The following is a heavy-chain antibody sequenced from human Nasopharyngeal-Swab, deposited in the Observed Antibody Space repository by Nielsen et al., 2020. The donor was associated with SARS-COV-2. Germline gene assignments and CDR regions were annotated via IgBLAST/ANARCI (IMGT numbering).Heavy chain of an antibody. V-gene: IGHV3-33*01. CDR1: GFTFSSYG. D-gene: IGHD3-3*01. CDR3: ARDAPYDFWNRYNLFDP. Sequence: GESLKISCAASGFTFSSYGMHWVRQAPGKGLEWVAVIWYDGSNKYYADSVKGRFTISRDNSKNTLYLQMNSLRAEDTAVYYCARDAPYDFWNRYNLFDPWGQGTLVTVSS. J-gene: IGHJ5*02. CDR2: IWYDGSNK.